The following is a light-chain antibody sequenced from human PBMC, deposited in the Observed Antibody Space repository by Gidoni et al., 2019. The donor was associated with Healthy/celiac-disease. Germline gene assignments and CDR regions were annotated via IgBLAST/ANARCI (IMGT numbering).Light chain of an antibody. CDR3: RPST. CDR2: LGS. V-gene: IGKV2-28*01. CDR1: QSLLHSNGYNY. J-gene: IGKJ2*01. Sequence: DSVMTQSPLSLPVTPGEPASISCRSSQSLLHSNGYNYLDWYLQKPGQSPQLLIYLGSNRASGVPDRFSGSGSGTDFTLKISRVEAEDVGVYYCRPSTFGQGTKLEIK.